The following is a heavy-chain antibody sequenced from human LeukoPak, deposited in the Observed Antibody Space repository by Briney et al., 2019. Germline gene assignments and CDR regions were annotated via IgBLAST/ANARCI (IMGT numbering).Heavy chain of an antibody. CDR2: ISGSGGST. CDR1: GFTFSSNG. Sequence: GGSLRLSCAASGFTFSSNGMSWVRQAPGKGLEWVSAISGSGGSTYYADSVKGRFTISRDNSKNTLYLQMNSLRAEDTAVYYCARGHSGWYDYWGQGTLVTVSS. J-gene: IGHJ4*02. V-gene: IGHV3-23*01. CDR3: ARGHSGWYDY. D-gene: IGHD6-19*01.